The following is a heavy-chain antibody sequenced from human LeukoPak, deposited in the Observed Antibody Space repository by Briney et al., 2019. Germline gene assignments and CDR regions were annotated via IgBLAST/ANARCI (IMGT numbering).Heavy chain of an antibody. Sequence: GGSLRLSCAASGFTFSSYSMNWVRQAPGKGLEWVSYISSSSTIYYADSVKGRFTISRDNAKNSLYLQMNSLRAEDTAVYYCARESGYPSDYYYYMDVWGKGTTVTVSS. CDR1: GFTFSSYS. CDR3: ARESGYPSDYYYYMDV. J-gene: IGHJ6*03. D-gene: IGHD3-3*01. CDR2: ISSSSTI. V-gene: IGHV3-48*04.